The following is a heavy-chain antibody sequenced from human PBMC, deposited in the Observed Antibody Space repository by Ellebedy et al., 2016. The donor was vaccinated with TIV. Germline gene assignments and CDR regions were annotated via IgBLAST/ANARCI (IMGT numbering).Heavy chain of an antibody. J-gene: IGHJ4*01. Sequence: GESLKISXVVSGFTFSYYSMSWVRQAPGKGLEWVSSIVRGSNYIYYADSLQGRFTISRDNAKNSLYLQMNSLGDEDTAIYYCARISSCAGGTCYPDYWGQGTLVTVSS. CDR2: IVRGSNYI. CDR1: GFTFSYYS. D-gene: IGHD2-15*01. V-gene: IGHV3-21*01. CDR3: ARISSCAGGTCYPDY.